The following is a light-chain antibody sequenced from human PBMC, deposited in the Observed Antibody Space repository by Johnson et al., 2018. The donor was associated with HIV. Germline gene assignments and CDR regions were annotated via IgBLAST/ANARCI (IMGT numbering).Light chain of an antibody. Sequence: QSVLTQPPSVSAAPGQRVTISCSGSSSNIGDNFVSWYQQFPGAAPKLLIFENYKRPSGIPDRFSGSRSGTSATLAITGLQTGDEADYYCGAWDSRLSAAPYVFGTGTKVTVL. V-gene: IGLV1-51*02. CDR3: GAWDSRLSAAPYV. J-gene: IGLJ1*01. CDR2: ENY. CDR1: SSNIGDNF.